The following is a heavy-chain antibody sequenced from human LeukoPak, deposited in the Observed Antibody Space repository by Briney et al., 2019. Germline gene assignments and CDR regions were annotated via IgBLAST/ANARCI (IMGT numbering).Heavy chain of an antibody. CDR3: AKDSGPYTSGYYGH. D-gene: IGHD3-22*01. CDR2: ISASGGST. Sequence: GGSLRLSCAASGFTFSSFATSWVRQAPGKGLEWVSGISASGGSTYYADSVKGRFTISRDNSKNTLYLQMNSLRAEDTAVYYCAKDSGPYTSGYYGHWGQGTLVTVSS. CDR1: GFTFSSFA. V-gene: IGHV3-23*01. J-gene: IGHJ4*02.